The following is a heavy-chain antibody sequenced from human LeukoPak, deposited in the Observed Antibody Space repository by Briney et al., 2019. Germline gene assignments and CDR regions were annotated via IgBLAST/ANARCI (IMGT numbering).Heavy chain of an antibody. Sequence: ASVKVSCKASGYTFTSYDINWVRQAPGQGLEWMGWINPNSGGTNYAQKLQGGVTMTRDTSISTAYMELSRLRSDDTAVYYCARTGYSGYDYEFWFDPWGQGTLVTVSS. V-gene: IGHV1-2*02. CDR3: ARTGYSGYDYEFWFDP. D-gene: IGHD5-12*01. CDR1: GYTFTSYD. CDR2: INPNSGGT. J-gene: IGHJ5*02.